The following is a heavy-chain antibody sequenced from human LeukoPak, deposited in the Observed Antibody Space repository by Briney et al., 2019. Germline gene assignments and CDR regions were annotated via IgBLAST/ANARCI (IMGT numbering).Heavy chain of an antibody. CDR3: ASTYYYDSSGYFPYYHYDMDV. D-gene: IGHD3-22*01. CDR2: IDPSDSYT. J-gene: IGHJ6*02. Sequence: GESLQISCKGSGYSFTNYWISWVRQMPGKGLEWMGRIDPSDSYTNYSPSFQGHVTISADKYTSTAYLQWSSLKASDTAMYYCASTYYYDSSGYFPYYHYDMDVWGQGTTVTVSS. CDR1: GYSFTNYW. V-gene: IGHV5-10-1*01.